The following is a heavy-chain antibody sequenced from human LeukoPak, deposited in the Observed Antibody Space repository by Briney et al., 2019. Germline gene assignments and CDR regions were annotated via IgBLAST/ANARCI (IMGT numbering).Heavy chain of an antibody. D-gene: IGHD1-26*01. CDR2: ISSSSSYI. CDR1: GFTFSSYS. V-gene: IGHV3-21*04. CDR3: AKGRSGSYSPTWDY. J-gene: IGHJ4*02. Sequence: GGSLRLSCAASGFTFSSYSMNWVRQAPGKGLEWVSSISSSSSYIYYADSVKGRFTISRDNSMDTLYLQMNSLRAEDTAVYYCAKGRSGSYSPTWDYWGQGTLVTVSS.